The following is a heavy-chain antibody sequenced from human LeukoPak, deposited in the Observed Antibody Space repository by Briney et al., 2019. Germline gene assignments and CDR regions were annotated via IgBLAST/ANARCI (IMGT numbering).Heavy chain of an antibody. CDR2: IGTAGDT. CDR1: GFTFSSYD. D-gene: IGHD3-22*01. V-gene: IGHV3-13*01. Sequence: GGSLRLSCAASGFTFSSYDMHWVRQATGKGLEWVSAIGTAGDTYYPGSVKGRFTISRENAKNSLYLQMNSLRAGGTAVYYCARGYDSSGYYFGDAFDIWGQGTMVTVSS. CDR3: ARGYDSSGYYFGDAFDI. J-gene: IGHJ3*02.